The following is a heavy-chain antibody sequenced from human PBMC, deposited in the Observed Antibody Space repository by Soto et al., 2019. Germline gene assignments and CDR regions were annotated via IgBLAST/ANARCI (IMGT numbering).Heavy chain of an antibody. J-gene: IGHJ4*02. CDR1: GDCVTSRRYY. CDR2: IHYRGNA. CDR3: ARLEGLATISYYFDF. D-gene: IGHD3-9*01. V-gene: IGHV4-39*01. Sequence: PSETLSLTCTVSGDCVTSRRYYWGWVRQAPGKGLEWIGSIHYRGNAYYNPSLQTRVTISLDKSRSQFSLKLNSVTAADSAVYFCARLEGLATISYYFDFWGPGALVTVSS.